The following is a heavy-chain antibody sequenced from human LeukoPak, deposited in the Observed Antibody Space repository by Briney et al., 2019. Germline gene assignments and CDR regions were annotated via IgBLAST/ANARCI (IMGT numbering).Heavy chain of an antibody. Sequence: GGSLRLSCAASGFTFSSYWMSWVRQAPGKGLEWVANIKKDGSEKYYVDSVKGRFTIPRDNAKNTLYLQMNSLRVEDTAVYYCARDLVVATGPDYWGQGTLVTVSS. CDR1: GFTFSSYW. J-gene: IGHJ4*02. CDR3: ARDLVVATGPDY. V-gene: IGHV3-7*01. D-gene: IGHD5-12*01. CDR2: IKKDGSEK.